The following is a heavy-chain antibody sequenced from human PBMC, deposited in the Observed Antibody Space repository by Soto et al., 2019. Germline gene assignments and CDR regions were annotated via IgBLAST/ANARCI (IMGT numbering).Heavy chain of an antibody. Sequence: ASVKVSCKASGYTFTGYYMHWVRQAPGQGLEWMGWINPNSGGTNYAQKFQGWVTMTRDTSISTAYMELSRLRSDDTAVYYCAREYYYYDSSGYSGGDAFDIWGQGTMVTVSS. V-gene: IGHV1-2*04. CDR1: GYTFTGYY. D-gene: IGHD3-22*01. CDR3: AREYYYYDSSGYSGGDAFDI. CDR2: INPNSGGT. J-gene: IGHJ3*02.